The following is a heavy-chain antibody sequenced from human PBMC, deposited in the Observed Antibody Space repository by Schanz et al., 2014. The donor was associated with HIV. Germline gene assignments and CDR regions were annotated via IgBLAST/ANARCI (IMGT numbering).Heavy chain of an antibody. Sequence: QVQLVQSGAEVKKPGSSVKVSCKASGGTFSNYAINWVRQAPGQGLEWMGGIIPIFGTSNYAQKFQGRVTITADESTSTAYMELSRLRSDDTAVYYCAREGTAARQFYYYGMDVWGLGTLVTVSS. CDR3: AREGTAARQFYYYGMDV. CDR2: IIPIFGTS. CDR1: GGTFSNYA. J-gene: IGHJ6*02. V-gene: IGHV1-69*01. D-gene: IGHD6-6*01.